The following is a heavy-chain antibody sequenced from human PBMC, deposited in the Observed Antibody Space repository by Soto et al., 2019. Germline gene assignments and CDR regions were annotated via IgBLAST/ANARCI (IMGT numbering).Heavy chain of an antibody. V-gene: IGHV3-21*01. J-gene: IGHJ5*02. CDR1: GFTFSSYS. D-gene: IGHD2-2*01. CDR3: ARDLSAKDIVVGPAAYPGWFDP. Sequence: GGSLRLSCAASGFTFSSYSMNWVRQAPGKGLEWVSFISSNSSYIYYADSVKGRFTISRDNAKNSLYLQMNSLRAEDTAVYYCARDLSAKDIVVGPAAYPGWFDPWGQGTLVTVSS. CDR2: ISSNSSYI.